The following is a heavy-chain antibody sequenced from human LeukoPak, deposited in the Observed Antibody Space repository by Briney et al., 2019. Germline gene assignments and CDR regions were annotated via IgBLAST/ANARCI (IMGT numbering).Heavy chain of an antibody. CDR1: GFTFSSYS. CDR2: ISNSGNTI. Sequence: GGSLRLSCAASGFTFSSYSMNWVRQAPGKGLEWVSYISNSGNTIYYADSVKGRFTISRDNAKNSLYLQMNSLRDEDTAVYYCAQKSNSDWFTDYWGQGTLVTVSS. D-gene: IGHD3-9*01. J-gene: IGHJ4*02. V-gene: IGHV3-48*02. CDR3: AQKSNSDWFTDY.